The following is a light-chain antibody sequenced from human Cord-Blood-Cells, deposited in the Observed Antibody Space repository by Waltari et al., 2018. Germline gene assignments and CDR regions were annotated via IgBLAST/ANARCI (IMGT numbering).Light chain of an antibody. J-gene: IGLJ3*02. CDR3: AAWDSSLNGPV. V-gene: IGLV1-36*01. CDR1: SANIRHNA. Sequence: QSVLPPPPSLAKDSRQTTYLSSSRSSANIRHNALNWDQQLPGKAPTLPISYDDLLPSGASDRFSGSTSGTSASLAISGLQSEDEADYSCAAWDSSLNGPVFGGGTKLTVL. CDR2: YDD.